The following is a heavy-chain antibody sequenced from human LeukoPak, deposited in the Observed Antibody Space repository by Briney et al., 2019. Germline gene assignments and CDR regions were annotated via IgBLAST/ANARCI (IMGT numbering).Heavy chain of an antibody. Sequence: SGGSLRLSCAASGFTFSSYGMHWVRQAPGKGLEWVAFIRYDGSNKYYADSVKGRFTISRDNSKNTLYLQMNSLRAEDTAVYYCARDSSSGWYNWFDPWGQGTLVTVSS. V-gene: IGHV3-30*02. CDR2: IRYDGSNK. D-gene: IGHD6-19*01. CDR1: GFTFSSYG. J-gene: IGHJ5*02. CDR3: ARDSSSGWYNWFDP.